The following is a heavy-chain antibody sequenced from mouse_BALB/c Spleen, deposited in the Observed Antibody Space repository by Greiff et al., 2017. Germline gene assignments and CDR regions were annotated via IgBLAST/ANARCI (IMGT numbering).Heavy chain of an antibody. CDR1: GFTFSSYT. Sequence: EVKLVESGGGLVQPGGSLKLSCAASGFTFSSYTMSWVRQTPEKRLEWVAYISNGGGSTYYPDTVKGRFTISRDNAKNTLYLQMSSLKSEDTAMYYCARHWDNWYFDVWGAGTTVSVAS. CDR3: ARHWDNWYFDV. CDR2: ISNGGGST. V-gene: IGHV5-12-2*01. J-gene: IGHJ1*01. D-gene: IGHD4-1*01.